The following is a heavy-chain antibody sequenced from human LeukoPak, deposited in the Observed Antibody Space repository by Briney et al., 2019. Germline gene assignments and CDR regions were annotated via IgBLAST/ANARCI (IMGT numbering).Heavy chain of an antibody. CDR1: GGTFSSYA. Sequence: SVKVSCKASGGTFSSYAISWVRQAPGQGREWMGRIIPILGIANYAQKFQGRVTITADKSTSTAYMELSSLRSEDTAVYYCAREGRAPIQLWLPDYYYYGMDVWGQGTTVTVSS. CDR2: IIPILGIA. V-gene: IGHV1-69*04. J-gene: IGHJ6*02. D-gene: IGHD5-18*01. CDR3: AREGRAPIQLWLPDYYYYGMDV.